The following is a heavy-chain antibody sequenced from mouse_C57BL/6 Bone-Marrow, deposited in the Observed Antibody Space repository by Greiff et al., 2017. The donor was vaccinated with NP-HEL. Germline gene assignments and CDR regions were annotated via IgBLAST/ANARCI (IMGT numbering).Heavy chain of an antibody. CDR3: ARPLPSMDY. Sequence: LEESGAELARPGASVKLSCKASGYTFTSYGISWVKQRTGQGLEWIGEIYPRSGNTYYNEKFKGKATLTADKSSSTAYMELRSLTSEDSAVYFCARPLPSMDYWGQGTSVTVSS. CDR2: IYPRSGNT. CDR1: GYTFTSYG. V-gene: IGHV1-81*01. D-gene: IGHD5-5*01. J-gene: IGHJ4*01.